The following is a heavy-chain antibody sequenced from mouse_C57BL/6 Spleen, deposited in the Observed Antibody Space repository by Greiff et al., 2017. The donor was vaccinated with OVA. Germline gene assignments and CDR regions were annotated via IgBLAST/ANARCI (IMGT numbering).Heavy chain of an antibody. CDR3: ARSDYYGSSPYYAMDY. CDR1: GYTFTSYW. Sequence: QVQLQQPGTELVKPGASVKLSCKASGYTFTSYWMHWVKQRPGQGLEWIGNINPSNGGTKYNEKFKSKAPLTVDKSSSTAYMQLSSLTSEDSAVYYCARSDYYGSSPYYAMDYWGQGTSVTVSS. D-gene: IGHD1-1*01. V-gene: IGHV1-53*01. J-gene: IGHJ4*01. CDR2: INPSNGGT.